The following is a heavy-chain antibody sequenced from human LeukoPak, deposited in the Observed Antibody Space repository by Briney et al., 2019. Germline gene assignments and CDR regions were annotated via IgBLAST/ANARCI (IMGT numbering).Heavy chain of an antibody. Sequence: SETLSLTCSVSGGSISSKTYYWGWLRQPPGKGLEWIGSIYYSGSPSYNPSLESRVTISVDTSNNRFSLKLSSVTAADTAVYYCASTVSTGYSSSWRSYYFDYWGQGTLVTVSS. CDR2: IYYSGSP. CDR1: GGSISSKTYY. V-gene: IGHV4-39*01. CDR3: ASTVSTGYSSSWRSYYFDY. J-gene: IGHJ4*02. D-gene: IGHD6-13*01.